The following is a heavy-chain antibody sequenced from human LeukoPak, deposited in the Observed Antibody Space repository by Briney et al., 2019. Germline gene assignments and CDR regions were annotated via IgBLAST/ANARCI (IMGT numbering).Heavy chain of an antibody. Sequence: GGSLRLSCVTSGFTFGDYTMHWARQAPGKGLVWVACIKGDGSDTGYADSVKGRFTISRDNAKNMLYLQMNSLRVEDTAVYYCARDPRNKGFDPWGQGTLVTVSA. CDR2: IKGDGSDT. J-gene: IGHJ5*02. V-gene: IGHV3-74*01. D-gene: IGHD1/OR15-1a*01. CDR1: GFTFGDYT. CDR3: ARDPRNKGFDP.